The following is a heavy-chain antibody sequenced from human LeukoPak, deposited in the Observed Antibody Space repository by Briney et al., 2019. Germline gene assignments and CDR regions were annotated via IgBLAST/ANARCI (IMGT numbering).Heavy chain of an antibody. CDR2: ISGSGGST. CDR3: AKAVRPAAMMYNWFDP. CDR1: GFTFSSYA. J-gene: IGHJ5*02. Sequence: QSGGSLRLSCAASGFTFSSYAMSWVRQAPGKGLEWVSAISGSGGSTYYADSVKGRFTISRDNSKNTLYLQMNSLRAEDTAVYYCAKAVRPAAMMYNWFDPWGQGTLVTVSS. D-gene: IGHD2-2*01. V-gene: IGHV3-23*01.